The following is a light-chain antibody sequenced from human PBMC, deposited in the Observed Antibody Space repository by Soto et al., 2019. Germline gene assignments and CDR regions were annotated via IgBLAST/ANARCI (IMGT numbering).Light chain of an antibody. Sequence: QSVLTQPRSVSGSPGQSVTISCTGTSSDVGGYNYVSWYQQHPGKAPKLMIYDVSKRPSGVPDRFSGSKSGNTASLTISGLQADDEADYYCCSYAGSYTLVVFGGGTKLT. CDR3: CSYAGSYTLVV. V-gene: IGLV2-11*01. CDR2: DVS. CDR1: SSDVGGYNY. J-gene: IGLJ2*01.